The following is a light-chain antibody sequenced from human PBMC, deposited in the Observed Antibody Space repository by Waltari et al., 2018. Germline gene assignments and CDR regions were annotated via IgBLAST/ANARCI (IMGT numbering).Light chain of an antibody. J-gene: IGLJ1*01. Sequence: QSALTQPASVPGSPGQSITISCTGTDSDVGAYNFVSWYRQHPGKAPHLIIYEVIERPPVMSCLFSCSTIYDTASLTISGLQAADEAVDYCSSYTTSNAPGVFGTGTKVTVL. V-gene: IGLV2-14*01. CDR1: DSDVGAYNF. CDR3: SSYTTSNAPGV. CDR2: EVI.